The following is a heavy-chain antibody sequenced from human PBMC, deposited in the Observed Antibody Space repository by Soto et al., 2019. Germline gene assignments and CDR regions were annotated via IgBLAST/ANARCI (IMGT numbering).Heavy chain of an antibody. CDR1: GGSISRYY. D-gene: IGHD3-22*01. CDR2: IYYIGST. J-gene: IGHJ4*02. CDR3: ARQDFVDYYDSSGYYYFDY. Sequence: SETLSLTCTVSGGSISRYYWSWIRQPPGKGLEWVGYIYYIGSTNYNPTLKSRVTISGDTSKNQFSMKLSSVTAADTAVYYCARQDFVDYYDSSGYYYFDYWGQGTLVTVSS. V-gene: IGHV4-59*08.